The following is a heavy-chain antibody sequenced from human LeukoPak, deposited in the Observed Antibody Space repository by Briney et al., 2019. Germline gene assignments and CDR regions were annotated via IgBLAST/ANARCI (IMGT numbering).Heavy chain of an antibody. CDR2: IYSGGST. V-gene: IGHV3-53*01. CDR3: ARERSGCSSTSCSPNYYYYYGMDV. Sequence: GGSLRLSCAASGFTVSSNYMSWVRQAPGKGLEWVSVIYSGGSTYYADSVKGRFTISRDNSKNTLYLQMNSPRAEDTAVYYCARERSGCSSTSCSPNYYYYYGMDVWGQGTTVTVSS. J-gene: IGHJ6*02. CDR1: GFTVSSNY. D-gene: IGHD2-2*01.